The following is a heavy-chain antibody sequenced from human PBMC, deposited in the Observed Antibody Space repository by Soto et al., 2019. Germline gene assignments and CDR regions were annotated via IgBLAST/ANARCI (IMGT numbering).Heavy chain of an antibody. CDR1: GFSLTTNGLG. V-gene: IGHV2-5*02. CDR2: IYWDDDK. Sequence: SGPTLVKPTQTLTLTCTFSGFSLTTNGLGVGWIRQPPGKALEWLTLIYWDDDKRYSPSLKNRLTITKDTSKNQVVLTMTNMDPVDTATYYCARKTGSAWSHWGQGTLVTVSS. J-gene: IGHJ4*02. CDR3: ARKTGSAWSH. D-gene: IGHD6-19*01.